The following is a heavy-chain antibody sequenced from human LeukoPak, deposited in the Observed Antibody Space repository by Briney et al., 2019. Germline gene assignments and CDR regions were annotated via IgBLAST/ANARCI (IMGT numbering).Heavy chain of an antibody. Sequence: PSETLSLTCTVSGGSISSYYWSWIRQPPGKGLEWIGYIYYSGSTNYNPSLKSRVTISVDTSKNQFSLKVTSVTAADTALYYCAGAPWGPSDFWSQGTLVTVSS. CDR3: AGAPWGPSDF. V-gene: IGHV4-59*01. CDR1: GGSISSYY. D-gene: IGHD7-27*01. CDR2: IYYSGST. J-gene: IGHJ4*02.